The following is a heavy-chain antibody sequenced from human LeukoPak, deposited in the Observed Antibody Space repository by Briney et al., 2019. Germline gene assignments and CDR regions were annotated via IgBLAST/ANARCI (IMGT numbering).Heavy chain of an antibody. Sequence: GGSLRLSCAASGFTFSYHWMTWVRQAPGKGLEWVANIKNDGTVKNYVDSVKGRFTISRDNAKNSLYLQMNSLRAEDTALYYCAKGPLYSGSYVSSAEYFQHWGQGTLVTVSS. CDR2: IKNDGTVK. CDR3: AKGPLYSGSYVSSAEYFQH. D-gene: IGHD1-26*01. CDR1: GFTFSYHW. J-gene: IGHJ1*01. V-gene: IGHV3-7*03.